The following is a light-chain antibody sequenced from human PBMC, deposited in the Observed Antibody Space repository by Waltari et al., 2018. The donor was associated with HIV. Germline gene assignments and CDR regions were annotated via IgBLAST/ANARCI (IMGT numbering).Light chain of an antibody. Sequence: QSVLTQPPSASGTPGQRVTISCSGSSSNIGSNYVYWYQQLPGTAPKLLIYRNNQRHSGGPDRFSGSKSGTSASLAISGLRSEDEADYYCAAWDDSLSGRVFGGGTKLTVL. CDR3: AAWDDSLSGRV. CDR2: RNN. CDR1: SSNIGSNY. V-gene: IGLV1-47*01. J-gene: IGLJ2*01.